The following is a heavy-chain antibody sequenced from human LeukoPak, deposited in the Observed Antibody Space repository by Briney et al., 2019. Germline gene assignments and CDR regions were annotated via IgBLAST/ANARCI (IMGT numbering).Heavy chain of an antibody. CDR1: GGSISSYY. Sequence: PSETLSLTCTVSGGSISSYYWSWIRQPPGKGLEWIGYIYYSGSTNYNPSLKSRVTISVDTSKNQFSLKLSSVTAADTAVYYCARGATYYYDSSGYYSGGYFDYWGQGTLVTVSS. J-gene: IGHJ4*02. D-gene: IGHD3-22*01. CDR3: ARGATYYYDSSGYYSGGYFDY. CDR2: IYYSGST. V-gene: IGHV4-59*01.